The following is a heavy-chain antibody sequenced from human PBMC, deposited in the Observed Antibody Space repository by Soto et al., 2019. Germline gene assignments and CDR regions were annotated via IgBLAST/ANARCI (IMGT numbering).Heavy chain of an antibody. CDR1: GFIFSNHD. V-gene: IGHV3-23*01. Sequence: EVQLLESGGGLVQPGGSLRLSCAATGFIFSNHDMSWVRQAPGKGLEWVAAISMSGANPYYADSVKGRFTTSRDNSRNTMDLQMSRQTAEDRATDYSVKCGSVCRPGPDLWGQGSLVSASS. CDR3: VKCGSVCRPGPDL. D-gene: IGHD3-10*01. J-gene: IGHJ1*01. CDR2: ISMSGANP.